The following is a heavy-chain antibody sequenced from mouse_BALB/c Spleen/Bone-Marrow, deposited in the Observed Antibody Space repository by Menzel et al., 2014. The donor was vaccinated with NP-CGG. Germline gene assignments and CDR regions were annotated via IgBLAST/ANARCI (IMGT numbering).Heavy chain of an antibody. CDR2: IDPANGNT. D-gene: IGHD1-1*01. CDR3: ASYYYGHYFDY. V-gene: IGHV14-3*02. J-gene: IGHJ2*01. Sequence: EVQLVESGAELVKPGASVKLSCTASGFNIKDTYMHWVKQRPEQGLEWIGRIDPANGNTRYDPKFQGKATITADTSSYTAYLQLSSLTSEDTAVYYCASYYYGHYFDYWGQGTTLTVSS. CDR1: GFNIKDTY.